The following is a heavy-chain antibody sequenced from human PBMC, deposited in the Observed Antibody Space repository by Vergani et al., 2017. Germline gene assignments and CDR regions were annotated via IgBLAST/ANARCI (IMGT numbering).Heavy chain of an antibody. V-gene: IGHV4-61*02. J-gene: IGHJ4*02. CDR3: ARQWGVRGATDY. D-gene: IGHD3-10*01. CDR1: GGSISSGSYY. Sequence: QVQLQESGPGLVKPSQTLSLTCTVSGGSISSGSYYWSWIRQPAGKGLEWIGRIYTSGSTNYNPSLKSRATISVDTSKNQFSLKLSSVTAADTAVYYCARQWGVRGATDYWGQGSLVTVSS. CDR2: IYTSGST.